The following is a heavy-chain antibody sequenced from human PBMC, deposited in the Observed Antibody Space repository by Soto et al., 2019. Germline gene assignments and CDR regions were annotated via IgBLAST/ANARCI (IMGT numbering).Heavy chain of an antibody. CDR1: GFSLTTTGMS. J-gene: IGHJ6*02. D-gene: IGHD3-22*01. V-gene: IGHV2-70*01. CDR2: IDWDGDK. CDR3: ARTLARSGYYGSFFYYGMDV. Sequence: ESGPTLVNPTQTLTLTCTCSGFSLTTTGMSVSWIRQPPGKALEWLAFIDWDGDKHYTTSLKTRLTLSRDTTKNQVVLTMTNMDPVDTATYFCARTLARSGYYGSFFYYGMDVWGQGTPVTVSS.